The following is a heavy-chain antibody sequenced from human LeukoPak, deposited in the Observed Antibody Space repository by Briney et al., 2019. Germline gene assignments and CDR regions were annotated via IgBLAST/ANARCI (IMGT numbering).Heavy chain of an antibody. CDR1: GFTFSSYA. Sequence: GGSLRLSCAASGFTFSSYAMSWVRQAPGKGLEWVSAISGSGGSTYYADSVKGRSTISRDNSKNTLYLQMNSLRAEDTAVYYCAKARFGEGRVDYWGQGTLVTVSS. CDR3: AKARFGEGRVDY. J-gene: IGHJ4*02. D-gene: IGHD3-10*01. V-gene: IGHV3-23*01. CDR2: ISGSGGST.